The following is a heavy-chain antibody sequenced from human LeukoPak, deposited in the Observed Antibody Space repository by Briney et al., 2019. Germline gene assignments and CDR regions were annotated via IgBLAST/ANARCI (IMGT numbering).Heavy chain of an antibody. CDR2: ISGSAGST. CDR1: GFTFSSYE. J-gene: IGHJ4*02. D-gene: IGHD3-9*01. Sequence: GGSLRLSCAASGFTFSSYEVNWVRQAPGKGLEWVSTISGSAGSTYYADSVKGRFTISRDNSKNTLYLQMNSLRAEDTAVYYCAKARNFDWLFGFDYWGQGTLVTVSS. CDR3: AKARNFDWLFGFDY. V-gene: IGHV3-23*01.